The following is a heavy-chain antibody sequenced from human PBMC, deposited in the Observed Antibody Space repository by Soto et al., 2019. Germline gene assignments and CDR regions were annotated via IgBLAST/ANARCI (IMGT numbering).Heavy chain of an antibody. CDR1: GFTVSSNY. CDR3: ASPSPSAVLRYFDWSVYPYYYYMDV. V-gene: IGHV3-53*04. Sequence: PGGSLRLSCAASGFTVSSNYMSWVRQAPGKGLEWVSVIYSGGSTYYADSVKGRFTISRHNSKNTLYLQMNSLRAEDTAVYYCASPSPSAVLRYFDWSVYPYYYYMDVWGKGTTVTVSS. CDR2: IYSGGST. D-gene: IGHD3-9*01. J-gene: IGHJ6*03.